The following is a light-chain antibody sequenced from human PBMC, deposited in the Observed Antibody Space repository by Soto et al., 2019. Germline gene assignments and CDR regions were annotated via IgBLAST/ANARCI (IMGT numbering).Light chain of an antibody. Sequence: DIQLTQSPSFLSASVGDRVTITCWPSLGINIFLAWFHQKPGKAPNLLISAASTLQSGVPSRFSGSGSETEFTLTITSLQPEDSATYYCQQRNSYPRTFGQGTKVDIK. CDR1: LGINIF. V-gene: IGKV1-9*01. J-gene: IGKJ2*01. CDR3: QQRNSYPRT. CDR2: AAS.